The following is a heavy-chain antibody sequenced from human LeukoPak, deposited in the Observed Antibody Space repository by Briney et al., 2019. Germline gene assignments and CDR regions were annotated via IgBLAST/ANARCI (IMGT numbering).Heavy chain of an antibody. CDR2: INPNSGGT. CDR1: GYSFTGYY. D-gene: IGHD5-18*01. V-gene: IGHV1-2*02. CDR3: ARVDTAMVAGGGDY. Sequence: SVKVSCKASGYSFTGYYMHWVRQAPGQGLEWLGWINPNSGGTKYAQKFKGRVTMTRDTSISTAYMDLSRPRSDDTAVYYCARVDTAMVAGGGDYWGQGTLVTVSS. J-gene: IGHJ4*02.